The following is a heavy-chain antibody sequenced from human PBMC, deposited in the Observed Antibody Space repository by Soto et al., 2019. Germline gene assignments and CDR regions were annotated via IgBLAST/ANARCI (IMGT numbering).Heavy chain of an antibody. J-gene: IGHJ6*02. CDR1: GGSISSSNW. Sequence: QVQLQESGPGLVKPSGTLSLTCAVSGGSISSSNWWSWVRQPPRKGLEWIGEIYHNGGTNYNPSLMSRLTISVDRSNNQLSLKLRSVPAADTAVYYCTRDMIYGSERSYYYYAMDVWGRGTTVTVSS. V-gene: IGHV4-4*02. CDR2: IYHNGGT. CDR3: TRDMIYGSERSYYYYAMDV. D-gene: IGHD3-10*01.